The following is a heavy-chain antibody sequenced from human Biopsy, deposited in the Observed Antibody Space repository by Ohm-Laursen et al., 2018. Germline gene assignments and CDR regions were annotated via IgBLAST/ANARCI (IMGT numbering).Heavy chain of an antibody. Sequence: SDTLSLTCTVSGGSVSDSFHFWSWIRQPPGKGLEWIGDVYYSGTTNYNPSLKSRLTISVDTSKNKFSLRVSSVTAADTAVYYCARDRDRRGWFDPWGQGTLVTVSS. CDR3: ARDRDRRGWFDP. CDR1: GGSVSDSFHF. V-gene: IGHV4-61*01. J-gene: IGHJ5*02. D-gene: IGHD1-14*01. CDR2: VYYSGTT.